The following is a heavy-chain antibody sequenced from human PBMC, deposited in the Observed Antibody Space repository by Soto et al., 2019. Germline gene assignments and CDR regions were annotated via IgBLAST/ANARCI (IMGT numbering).Heavy chain of an antibody. CDR3: ARDPDYYDSKPRDY. CDR2: IYSGGST. V-gene: IGHV3-53*01. CDR1: GFTVSSNY. D-gene: IGHD3-22*01. Sequence: EVQLVESGGGLIQPGGSLRLSCAASGFTVSSNYMSWVRQAPGKGLEWVSVIYSGGSTYYADSVKGRFTISRDNSKNTLYLQMNSLRAEDTAVYYCARDPDYYDSKPRDYWGQGTLVTVSS. J-gene: IGHJ4*02.